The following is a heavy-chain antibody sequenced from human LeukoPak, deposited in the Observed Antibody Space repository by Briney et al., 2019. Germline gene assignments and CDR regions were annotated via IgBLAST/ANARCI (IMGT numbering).Heavy chain of an antibody. CDR2: IKQDGSEK. CDR1: GFTFSSYW. D-gene: IGHD3-10*01. CDR3: ARGFTMVRGVTSLDY. Sequence: GGSLRLSCAASGFTFSSYWMSWVRQAPGKGLEWVANIKQDGSEKYYVDSVKGRFTISRDNAKNSLYLQMNSLRAEDTAVYYCARGFTMVRGVTSLDYWGQGTLVTVSS. V-gene: IGHV3-7*01. J-gene: IGHJ4*02.